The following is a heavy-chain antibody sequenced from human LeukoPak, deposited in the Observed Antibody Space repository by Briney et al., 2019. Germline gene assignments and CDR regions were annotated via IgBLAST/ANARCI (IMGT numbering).Heavy chain of an antibody. CDR2: IKEDGSEK. J-gene: IGHJ5*02. V-gene: IGHV3-7*01. CDR3: AKTLPYVNWFDP. Sequence: GGSLRHSCVDSGFTFNKHWMRWVCQAPGKGLEWVANIKEDGSEKYYVDSVKCRFTISRDNAKNSLYLQMISLRAEDTALYYCAKTLPYVNWFDPWGQGTLVTVSS. D-gene: IGHD2-8*01. CDR1: GFTFNKHW.